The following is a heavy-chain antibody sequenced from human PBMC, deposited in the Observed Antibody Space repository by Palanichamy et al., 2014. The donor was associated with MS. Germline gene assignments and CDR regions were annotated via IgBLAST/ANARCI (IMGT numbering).Heavy chain of an antibody. CDR2: IYYSGST. CDR3: ARAIGYCSSTSCSALDYYYGMDV. CDR1: GGSISSYY. J-gene: IGHJ6*02. V-gene: IGHV4-59*01. Sequence: QVQLQESGPGLVKPSETLSLTCTVPGGSISSYYWSWIRQPPGKGLEWIGYIYYSGSTNYNPSLKSRVTISVDTSKNQFSLKLSSVTAADTTVYYCARAIGYCSSTSCSALDYYYGMDVWGQGTTVTVSS. D-gene: IGHD2-2*01.